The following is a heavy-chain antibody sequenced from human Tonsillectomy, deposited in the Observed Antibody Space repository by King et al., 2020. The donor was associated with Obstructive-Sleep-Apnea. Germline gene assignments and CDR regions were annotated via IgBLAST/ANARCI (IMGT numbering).Heavy chain of an antibody. D-gene: IGHD3-22*01. V-gene: IGHV4-59*02. J-gene: IGHJ3*02. CDR3: ARVLDHYYDSSGPDAFDI. CDR2: IYYTGNT. Sequence: QLQESGPGLVKPSETLSLTCSVSGGTVNTYYWSWIRPPPGKGLEWIGYIYYTGNTYYNPSLTSRVTISVDTSKNQFSLKLTSVTAADTAVYYCARVLDHYYDSSGPDAFDIWGQGTMVTVSS. CDR1: GGTVNTYY.